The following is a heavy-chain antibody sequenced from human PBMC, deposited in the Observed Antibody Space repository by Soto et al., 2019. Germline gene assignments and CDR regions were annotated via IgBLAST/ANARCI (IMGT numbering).Heavy chain of an antibody. Sequence: SETLSLTCTVSGGSISSYYWSWIRQPPGKGLEWIGYIYYSGSTNYNPSLKSRVTISVDTSKNQFSLKLSSVTAADTAVYYCARDRVVGYYDSSGYYKNNWFDPWGQGTLVTVS. J-gene: IGHJ5*02. V-gene: IGHV4-59*01. D-gene: IGHD3-22*01. CDR2: IYYSGST. CDR1: GGSISSYY. CDR3: ARDRVVGYYDSSGYYKNNWFDP.